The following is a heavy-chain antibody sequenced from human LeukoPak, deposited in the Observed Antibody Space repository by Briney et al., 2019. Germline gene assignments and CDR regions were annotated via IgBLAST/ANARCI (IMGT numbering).Heavy chain of an antibody. Sequence: SETLSLTCTVSGGSISSYYWSWIRQPPGKGLEWIGYIYYSGSTNYNPSLKSRVTISVDTSKNQFSLKLSSMTAADTAVYYCAREKYSLRHAFDIWGQGTMVTVSS. J-gene: IGHJ3*02. CDR2: IYYSGST. CDR3: AREKYSLRHAFDI. D-gene: IGHD5-18*01. V-gene: IGHV4-59*01. CDR1: GGSISSYY.